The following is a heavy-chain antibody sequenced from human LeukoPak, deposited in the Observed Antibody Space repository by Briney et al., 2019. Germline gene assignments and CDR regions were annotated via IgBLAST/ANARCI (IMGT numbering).Heavy chain of an antibody. CDR1: GYTFTSYY. Sequence: GASVKVSCKASGYTFTSYYMHWVRQAPGQGLEWMGIINPSGGSTSYAQKFQGRVTMTTDTSTSTAYMELRSLRSDDTAVYYCARSYYDKNYYYGMDVWGQGTTVTVSS. J-gene: IGHJ6*02. V-gene: IGHV1-46*01. CDR3: ARSYYDKNYYYGMDV. CDR2: INPSGGST. D-gene: IGHD3-22*01.